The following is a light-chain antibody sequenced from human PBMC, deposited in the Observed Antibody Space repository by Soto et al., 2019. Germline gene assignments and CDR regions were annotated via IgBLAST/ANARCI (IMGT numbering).Light chain of an antibody. CDR1: QSLLHSDGKTY. J-gene: IGKJ5*01. V-gene: IGKV2D-29*01. CDR3: MHGTQWPLT. Sequence: LTRAPRSLSLTPGHPSSISCESSQSLLHSDGKTYLYWYLQKPGQPPQLLIYEVSNRDSGAPDRFSGSGSGTDFTLKISRVEAEDVGIYYCMHGTQWPLTFGQGTRLEIK. CDR2: EVS.